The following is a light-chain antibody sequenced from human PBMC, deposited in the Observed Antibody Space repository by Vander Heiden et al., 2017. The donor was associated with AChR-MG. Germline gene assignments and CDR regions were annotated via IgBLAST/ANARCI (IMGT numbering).Light chain of an antibody. CDR1: QSINSD. J-gene: IGKJ3*01. CDR2: EAT. CDR3: QQSATTSFT. Sequence: DIEMTQSPSSLSASVGDRVTITCRAGQSINSDLNWYQHKPGKAPKLLISEATTLQSGVPSRFSGSGSGTEFTLTISSLQPEDLATYYCQQSATTSFTFGPGIRVDI. V-gene: IGKV1-39*01.